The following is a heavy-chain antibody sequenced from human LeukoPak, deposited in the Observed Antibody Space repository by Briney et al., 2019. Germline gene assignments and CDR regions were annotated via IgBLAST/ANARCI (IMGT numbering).Heavy chain of an antibody. CDR2: ISSSSSYI. CDR3: ARDQYDFWSGYYGGSLDC. Sequence: GGSLRLSCAASGFTFSSYTMNWVRQAPGKGLEWVSSISSSSSYIYYADSVKGRFTISRDNAKNSLYLQMNSLRAEDTAVYYCARDQYDFWSGYYGGSLDCWGQGTLVTVSS. V-gene: IGHV3-21*01. D-gene: IGHD3-3*01. J-gene: IGHJ4*02. CDR1: GFTFSSYT.